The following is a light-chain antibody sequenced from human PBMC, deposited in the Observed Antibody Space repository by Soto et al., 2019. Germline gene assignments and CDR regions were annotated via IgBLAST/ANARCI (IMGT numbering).Light chain of an antibody. CDR3: SSYTSSSTYV. CDR2: DVS. CDR1: SSDVGGYKF. Sequence: QSALTQPASVSGSPGQSITISCTGTSSDVGGYKFVSWYQQHPGKAPKLMIYDVSNRPSGVSYRFSGSKSGNTASLTISGLQAEDEADYYCSSYTSSSTYVFGTGTKLTVL. V-gene: IGLV2-14*01. J-gene: IGLJ1*01.